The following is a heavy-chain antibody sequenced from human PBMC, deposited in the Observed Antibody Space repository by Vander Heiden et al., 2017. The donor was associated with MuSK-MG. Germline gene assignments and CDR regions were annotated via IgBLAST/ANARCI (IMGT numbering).Heavy chain of an antibody. D-gene: IGHD1-26*01. J-gene: IGHJ6*03. CDR3: AKMGVLNYFFYMDV. Sequence: VQLLESGGGLVQPGGSLRLSCAASGFSFSSYAMGWVRQAPGNGLDWVSSTKGGGGWTYYADSGKGRFTISRDNSKSTLDLQMNSLRAEDTAVYYCAKMGVLNYFFYMDVWGKGTTVTVSS. CDR2: TKGGGGWT. CDR1: GFSFSSYA. V-gene: IGHV3-23*01.